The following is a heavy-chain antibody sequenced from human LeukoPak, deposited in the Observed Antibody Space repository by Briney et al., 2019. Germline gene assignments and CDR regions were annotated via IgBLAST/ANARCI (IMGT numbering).Heavy chain of an antibody. CDR3: AKQHSSSWGFIDY. V-gene: IGHV3-30*02. CDR1: GFSFSNYG. D-gene: IGHD6-13*01. J-gene: IGHJ4*02. CDR2: TKNDGTVK. Sequence: GGSLRLSCAASGFSFSNYGMHWVRQPPGKGLECLAFTKNDGTVKYYADSVQGRFTISRDNSKNTLYLQVNGLRAEDTAVYYCAKQHSSSWGFIDYWGQGTLVTVSS.